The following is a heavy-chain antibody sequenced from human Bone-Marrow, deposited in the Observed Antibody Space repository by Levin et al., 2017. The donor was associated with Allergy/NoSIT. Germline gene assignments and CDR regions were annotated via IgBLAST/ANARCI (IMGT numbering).Heavy chain of an antibody. CDR1: GGTFSRNA. J-gene: IGHJ5*02. CDR3: ARGAQYQMISSFDP. D-gene: IGHD2-2*01. CDR2: IIPILGTA. V-gene: IGHV1-69*01. Sequence: KISCRASGGTFSRNAVSWVRQAHGQGLEWMGGIIPILGTANYARKFQGRVTITADESTSTAYMELTSLRAEDTAVYYCARGAQYQMISSFDPWGQGTLVTVSS.